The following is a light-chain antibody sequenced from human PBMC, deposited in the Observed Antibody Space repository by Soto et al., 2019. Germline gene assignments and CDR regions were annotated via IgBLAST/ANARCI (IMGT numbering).Light chain of an antibody. Sequence: QSMLTQPPSASGTPGQRVTISCSGSSSNIGSNYVYWYQQLPGTAPKLLIYRNNQRPSGVPDRFSGSKSGTSASLAISGLRSEDEADYYCAAWDDSLSGWVFGGGTKLTVL. CDR1: SSNIGSNY. CDR3: AAWDDSLSGWV. V-gene: IGLV1-47*01. CDR2: RNN. J-gene: IGLJ3*02.